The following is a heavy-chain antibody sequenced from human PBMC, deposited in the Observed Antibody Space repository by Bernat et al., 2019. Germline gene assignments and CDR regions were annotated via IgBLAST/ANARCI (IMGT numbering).Heavy chain of an antibody. CDR2: VSDSGGNT. CDR1: GFTFSSFA. V-gene: IGHV3-23*01. CDR3: AKYSNNWDEDH. Sequence: EVQLLESGGGLVQPGGSLRLSCAASGFTFSSFAMTWVRQAPGKGLEWVSAVSDSGGNTYYADSVRGRFTISRDNSKNTLFLHMNSLRDEDTAVYYCAKYSNNWDEDHWGQGTLVTVSS. D-gene: IGHD1-1*01. J-gene: IGHJ4*02.